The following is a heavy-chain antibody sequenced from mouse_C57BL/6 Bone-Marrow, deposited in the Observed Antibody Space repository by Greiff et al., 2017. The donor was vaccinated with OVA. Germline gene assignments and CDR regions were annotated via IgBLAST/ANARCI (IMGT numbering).Heavy chain of an antibody. V-gene: IGHV5-12*01. D-gene: IGHD2-3*01. CDR3: ARPDGPWYFDV. J-gene: IGHJ1*03. CDR2: ISNGGGST. CDR1: GFTFSDYY. Sequence: EVMLVESGGGLVQPGGSLKLSCAASGFTFSDYYMYWVRQTPEKRLEWVAYISNGGGSTYYPDTVKGRFTISRDNAKNTLYLQMSRLKSEDTAMYYCARPDGPWYFDVWGTGTTVTVSS.